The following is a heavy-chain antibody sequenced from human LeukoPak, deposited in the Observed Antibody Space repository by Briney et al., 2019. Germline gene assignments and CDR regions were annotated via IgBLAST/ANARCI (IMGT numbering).Heavy chain of an antibody. J-gene: IGHJ4*02. CDR3: ARQRGSGCLDY. D-gene: IGHD6-19*01. CDR2: IKQDGSET. Sequence: GGSLRLSCAASRFTLSNYWMGWVRQAPGKGLEWVANIKQDGSETCYVDSVKGRFTISRDNAKNSLSLQMNSLRAEDTAVYYCARQRGSGCLDYWGQGTLVTVSS. CDR1: RFTLSNYW. V-gene: IGHV3-7*01.